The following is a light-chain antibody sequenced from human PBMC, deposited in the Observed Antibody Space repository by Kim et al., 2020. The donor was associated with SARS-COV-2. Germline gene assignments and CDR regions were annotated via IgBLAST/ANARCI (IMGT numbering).Light chain of an antibody. Sequence: QSVLTQPPSASGTPGQTVTISCSGACSNIGGNSVNWYQQFPGTIPKLLIYRNNQRPSGVPERFSGSRSDTSASLAISGLRSADEADYYCTTWDDSLSGWVFGGGTQLTVL. J-gene: IGLJ3*02. CDR2: RNN. V-gene: IGLV1-47*01. CDR3: TTWDDSLSGWV. CDR1: CSNIGGNS.